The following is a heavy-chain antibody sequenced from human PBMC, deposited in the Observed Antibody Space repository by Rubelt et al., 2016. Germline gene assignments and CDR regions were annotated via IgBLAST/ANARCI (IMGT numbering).Heavy chain of an antibody. CDR2: IYYSGST. Sequence: GKPSETLSLTCTVSGGSISSYYWSWIRQPPGKGLEWIGYIYYSGSTNYNPSLKSRVTISVDTSKNQFSLKLSSVTAADTAVYYCARVAVAGTMADYWGQGTLVTVSS. V-gene: IGHV4-59*01. CDR1: GGSISSYY. D-gene: IGHD6-19*01. J-gene: IGHJ4*02. CDR3: ARVAVAGTMADY.